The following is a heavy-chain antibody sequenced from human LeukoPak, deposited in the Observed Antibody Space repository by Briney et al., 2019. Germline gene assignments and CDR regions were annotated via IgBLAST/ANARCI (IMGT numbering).Heavy chain of an antibody. CDR1: GFTFSSYW. CDR2: INSDGSST. J-gene: IGHJ3*02. V-gene: IGHV3-74*01. Sequence: GGSLRLSCAASGFTFSSYWMHWVRQAPGKGLVWVSRINSDGSSTSYADSVKGRFTISRDNAKNTLYLQMNSLRAEDTAVYYCARESGYYLGSSAFDIWGQGTMVTVSS. CDR3: ARESGYYLGSSAFDI. D-gene: IGHD3-22*01.